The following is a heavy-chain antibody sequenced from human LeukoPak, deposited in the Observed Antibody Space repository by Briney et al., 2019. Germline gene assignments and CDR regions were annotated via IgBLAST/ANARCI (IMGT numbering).Heavy chain of an antibody. Sequence: SGPALVKPTQTLTLTCTFPGFSLSTSGMRVSWIRQPPGKALEWLARIDWDDDKFYSTSLKTRLTISKDTSKNQVVLTMTNMDPVDTATYYCARVHGYGFFYFDYWGQGTLVTVSS. CDR2: IDWDDDK. J-gene: IGHJ4*02. V-gene: IGHV2-70*04. D-gene: IGHD5-18*01. CDR1: GFSLSTSGMR. CDR3: ARVHGYGFFYFDY.